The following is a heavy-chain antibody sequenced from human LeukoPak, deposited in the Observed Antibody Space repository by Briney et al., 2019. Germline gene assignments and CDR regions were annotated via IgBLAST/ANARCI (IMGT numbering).Heavy chain of an antibody. CDR3: ARGREGP. CDR1: GVTVSNNY. J-gene: IGHJ5*02. Sequence: QPGGSLRLSCAPSGVTVSNNYMRWVRQAPGQGLEWVSCIYSGGTTNYAHPVKGRFTIPRDNSKNTVYLQMNSLRPEHTAVYYFARGREGPWGEGDLVTVSS. D-gene: IGHD1-26*01. CDR2: IYSGGTT. V-gene: IGHV3-53*01.